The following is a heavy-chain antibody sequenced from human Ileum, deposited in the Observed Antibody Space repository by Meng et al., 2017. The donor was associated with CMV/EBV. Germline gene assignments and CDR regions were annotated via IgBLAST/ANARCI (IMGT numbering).Heavy chain of an antibody. CDR1: GYTFSSYY. J-gene: IGHJ4*02. Sequence: ASVKVSCKASGYTFSSYYIHWVRQASGQGLEWMGAINPSDSSTTYAQKFQGRVSMTRDTSTSTADMELNSLRSEDTAVYYCARTWGYWGQGTLVTVSS. CDR2: INPSDSST. CDR3: ARTWGY. V-gene: IGHV1-46*01. D-gene: IGHD3-16*01.